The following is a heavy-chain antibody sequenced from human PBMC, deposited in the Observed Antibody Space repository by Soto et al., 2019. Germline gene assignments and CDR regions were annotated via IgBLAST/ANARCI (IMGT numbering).Heavy chain of an antibody. Sequence: QVQLVQSGAEVKKPGASVKVSCKVSGYTLTELSMHWVRQAPGKGLEWMGGFDPEDGETIYAQKFQGRVTMTEDTSTDTAYMELSSLRSEDTAVYYCATGSYGSGSYWLGAYYFDYWGQGTLVTVSS. D-gene: IGHD3-10*01. CDR1: GYTLTELS. CDR3: ATGSYGSGSYWLGAYYFDY. V-gene: IGHV1-24*01. J-gene: IGHJ4*02. CDR2: FDPEDGET.